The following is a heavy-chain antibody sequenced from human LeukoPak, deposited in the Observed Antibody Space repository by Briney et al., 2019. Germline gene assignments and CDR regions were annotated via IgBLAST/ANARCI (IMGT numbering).Heavy chain of an antibody. V-gene: IGHV4-59*12. Sequence: SETLSLTCTVSGGSISSYYWSWIRQPPGKGLEWIGYIYYSGSTNYNPSLKSRVTISVDTSKNQFSLKLSSVTAADTAVYYCAREEVTTIFGVPKVFDYWGQGTLVTVSS. CDR2: IYYSGST. J-gene: IGHJ4*02. CDR1: GGSISSYY. CDR3: AREEVTTIFGVPKVFDY. D-gene: IGHD3-3*01.